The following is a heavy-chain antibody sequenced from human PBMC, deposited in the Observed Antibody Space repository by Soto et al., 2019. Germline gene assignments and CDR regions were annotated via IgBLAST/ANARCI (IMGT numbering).Heavy chain of an antibody. Sequence: ASVKVSCKASGYTFAGYYMHCVRQAPGQGLEWMGWINPNSGDTNYAQKFQGRVTMTRDTSISTAYMELSRLMSDDTAVYYCARRAQFCSGGNRYSADLDSWGQGTLVNVSS. CDR2: INPNSGDT. CDR3: ARRAQFCSGGNRYSADLDS. CDR1: GYTFAGYY. D-gene: IGHD2-15*01. J-gene: IGHJ4*02. V-gene: IGHV1-2*02.